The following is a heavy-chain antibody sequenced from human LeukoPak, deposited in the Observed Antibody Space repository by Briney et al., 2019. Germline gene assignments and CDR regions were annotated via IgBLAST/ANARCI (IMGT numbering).Heavy chain of an antibody. J-gene: IGHJ4*02. CDR2: IGGRNGYI. V-gene: IGHV3-21*03. D-gene: IGHD3-3*01. CDR1: GFTFSSYS. CDR3: TTVGDFWSGYTVRGY. Sequence: PGGSLRLSCAASGFTFSSYSMNWVRQAPGKGLEWVSSIGGRNGYIYYANSVKGRFTISRDDSKDTLYLQMNSLKTEDTAVYYCTTVGDFWSGYTVRGYWGQGTLVTVSS.